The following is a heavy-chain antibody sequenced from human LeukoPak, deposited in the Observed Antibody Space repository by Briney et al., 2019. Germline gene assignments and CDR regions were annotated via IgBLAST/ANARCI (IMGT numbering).Heavy chain of an antibody. J-gene: IGHJ5*02. Sequence: GASVKVSCKASGGTFSSYAISWVRQAPGQGLEWMGGIIPIFGTANYAQKFQGRVTITADESTSTAYMELSSLRSEDTAVYYCARELRYFDWLTGPANWFDPWGQGTLVTVSS. CDR1: GGTFSSYA. V-gene: IGHV1-69*13. CDR2: IIPIFGTA. D-gene: IGHD3-9*01. CDR3: ARELRYFDWLTGPANWFDP.